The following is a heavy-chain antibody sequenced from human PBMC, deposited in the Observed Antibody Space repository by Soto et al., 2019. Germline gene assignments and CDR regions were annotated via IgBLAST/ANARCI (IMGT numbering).Heavy chain of an antibody. CDR2: MNPNSGNT. D-gene: IGHD2-15*01. Sequence: QVQLVQSGTEVKKPGASVKVSCKASGYTFGSYDINWVRQATGQGLEWMGWMNPNSGNTGFAQKFRGTLTMTRNTSTSTAYMEVSSLRSEDTALYFCARGSGSADYRGQGTQVTFSS. CDR3: ARGSGSADY. V-gene: IGHV1-8*01. J-gene: IGHJ4*02. CDR1: GYTFGSYD.